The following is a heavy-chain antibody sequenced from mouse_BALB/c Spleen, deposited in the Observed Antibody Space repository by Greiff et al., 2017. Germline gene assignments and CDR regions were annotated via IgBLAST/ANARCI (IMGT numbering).Heavy chain of an antibody. J-gene: IGHJ4*01. CDR1: GFSLTSYG. CDR3: ARRLRRIYAMDY. V-gene: IGHV2-2*02. D-gene: IGHD1-1*01. Sequence: VKLVESGPGLVQPSQSLSITCTVSGFSLTSYGVHWVRQSPGKGLEWLGVIWSGGSTDYNAAFISRLSISKDNSKSQVFFKMNSLQANDTAIYYCARRLRRIYAMDYWGQGTSVTVSS. CDR2: IWSGGST.